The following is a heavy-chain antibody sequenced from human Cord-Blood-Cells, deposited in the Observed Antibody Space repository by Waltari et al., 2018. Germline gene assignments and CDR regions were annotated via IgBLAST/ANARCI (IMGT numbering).Heavy chain of an antibody. D-gene: IGHD6-13*01. J-gene: IGHJ4*02. CDR1: GYSISSGYY. V-gene: IGHV4-38-2*02. Sequence: QVQLQESSPGLVKPSETLSLTCTVSGYSISSGYYWGWIRQPPGKGLEWIGSIYHSGSTYYNPSLKSRVTISVDTSKNQFSLKLSSVTAADTAVYYCASVPLNTPAAGNFDYWGQGTLVTVSS. CDR3: ASVPLNTPAAGNFDY. CDR2: IYHSGST.